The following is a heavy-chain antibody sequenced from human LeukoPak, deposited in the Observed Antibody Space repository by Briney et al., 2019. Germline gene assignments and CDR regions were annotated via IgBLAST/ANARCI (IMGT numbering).Heavy chain of an antibody. Sequence: ASVKVSCKASGGTFSSYATSWVRQAPGQGLEWMGRIIPILGIANYAQKFQGRVTITADKSTSTAYMELSSLRSEDTAVYYCAREGYYCSGSYYPSAFDIWGQGTMVTVSS. D-gene: IGHD3-10*01. CDR1: GGTFSSYA. CDR3: AREGYYCSGSYYPSAFDI. J-gene: IGHJ3*02. CDR2: IIPILGIA. V-gene: IGHV1-69*04.